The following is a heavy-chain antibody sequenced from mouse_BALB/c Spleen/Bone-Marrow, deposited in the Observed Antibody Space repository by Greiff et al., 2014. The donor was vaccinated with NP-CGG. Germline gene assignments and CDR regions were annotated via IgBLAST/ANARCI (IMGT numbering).Heavy chain of an antibody. CDR2: ISNGGTYT. V-gene: IGHV5-4*02. CDR1: GFTFSDFY. J-gene: IGHJ4*01. Sequence: EVQLVESGGGLVKPGGSLKLSCAASGFTFSDFYMFWFRQTPEKRLEWVATISNGGTYTYYPDSVKGRFTISRDNAKNNLHLQMSSLKSEDTAMYYCARSGERYGAMDYWGQGTSVTVTS. CDR3: ARSGERYGAMDY. D-gene: IGHD1-1*02.